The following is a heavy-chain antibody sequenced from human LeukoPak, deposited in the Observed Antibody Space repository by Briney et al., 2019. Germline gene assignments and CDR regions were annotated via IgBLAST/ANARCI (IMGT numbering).Heavy chain of an antibody. CDR3: ARGPGATVEHFDY. V-gene: IGHV1-69*06. J-gene: IGHJ4*02. CDR2: IIPMYGTP. D-gene: IGHD4-23*01. CDR1: GGTFSSYA. Sequence: ASVKVSCKASGGTFSSYAISWVRQAPGQGLEWMGGIIPMYGTPNYAQKFQGRFTITADKSTSTAYMELSSLRYEDTAVYYCARGPGATVEHFDYWGQGTLVTVSS.